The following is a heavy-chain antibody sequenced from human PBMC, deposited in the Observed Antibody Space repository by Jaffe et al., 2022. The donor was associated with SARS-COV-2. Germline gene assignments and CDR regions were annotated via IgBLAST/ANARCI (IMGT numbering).Heavy chain of an antibody. V-gene: IGHV3-13*01. CDR3: ARELADSGYDSTAYGMDV. Sequence: EVQLVESGGGLVQPGGSLRLSCAASGFTFSSYDMHWVRQATGKGLEWVSAIGTAGDTYYPGSVKGRFTISRENAKNSLYLQMNSLRAGDTAVYYCARELADSGYDSTAYGMDVWGQGTTVTVSS. J-gene: IGHJ6*02. D-gene: IGHD5-12*01. CDR1: GFTFSSYD. CDR2: IGTAGDT.